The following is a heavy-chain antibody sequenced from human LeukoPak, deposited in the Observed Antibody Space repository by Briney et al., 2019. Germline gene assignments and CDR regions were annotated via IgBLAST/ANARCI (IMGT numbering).Heavy chain of an antibody. CDR1: GFTFRDYY. Sequence: SGGSLRLSCAASGFTFRDYYMSGMRQAPGKVLEWVSYIRSSSSTIYYADPVQGRFTPSSANDKNSLYLQMNSLRGEDTAVYYCASRAYYWGQGTLVTVSS. CDR3: ASRAYY. V-gene: IGHV3-11*04. CDR2: IRSSSSTI. J-gene: IGHJ4*02.